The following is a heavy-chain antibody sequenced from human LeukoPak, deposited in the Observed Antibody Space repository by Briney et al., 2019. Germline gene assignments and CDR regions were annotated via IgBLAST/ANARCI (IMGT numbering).Heavy chain of an antibody. CDR1: GYTFTIYY. D-gene: IGHD1-26*01. V-gene: IGHV1-46*01. CDR2: INSSGGST. Sequence: ASVKVSCKASGYTFTIYYMHWVRQAPGQGLEWMGIINSSGGSTSYAQKFQGRVTMTSDTSTSTVYMELSSLRSEDTAVYYCARVRWELPTDDWFDPWGQGTLVTVSS. CDR3: ARVRWELPTDDWFDP. J-gene: IGHJ5*02.